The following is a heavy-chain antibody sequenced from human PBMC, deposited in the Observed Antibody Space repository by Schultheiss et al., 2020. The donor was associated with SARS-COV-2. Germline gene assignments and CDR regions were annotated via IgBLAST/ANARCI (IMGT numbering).Heavy chain of an antibody. J-gene: IGHJ4*02. Sequence: GGSLRLSCAASGFTFSSYWMHWVRQAPGKGLVWVSRIDDDGTGTSYADSVKGRFTISRDNAKNTLYLQMNSLRAEDTAVYYCAKEGGGSCYLICPSDYWGQGTLVTVSS. CDR3: AKEGGGSCYLICPSDY. CDR1: GFTFSSYW. D-gene: IGHD2-15*01. V-gene: IGHV3-74*01. CDR2: IDDDGTGT.